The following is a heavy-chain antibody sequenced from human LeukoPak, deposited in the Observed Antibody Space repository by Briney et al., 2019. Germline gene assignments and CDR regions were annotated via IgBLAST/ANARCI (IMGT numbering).Heavy chain of an antibody. CDR1: GYTLNDHY. Sequence: ASVKVSCKAFGYTLNDHYLHWVRQAPGQGLEWMGWINPKSGGTKYAQKFQGRVTMTRESAINTAYMELSRLRSDDTAVYYCSAGMGYYYGMDVWGQGTTVTVSS. V-gene: IGHV1-2*02. J-gene: IGHJ6*02. CDR3: SAGMGYYYGMDV. CDR2: INPKSGGT. D-gene: IGHD6-13*01.